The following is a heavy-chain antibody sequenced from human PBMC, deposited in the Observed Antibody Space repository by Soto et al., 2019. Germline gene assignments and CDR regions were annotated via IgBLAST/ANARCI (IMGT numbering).Heavy chain of an antibody. CDR1: GFSLSTSGVG. Sequence: QITLKESGPTLVKPTQNLTLTCTFSGFSLSTSGVGVGWIRQPPGKALEWLALIYWDDDKRYSPSLKSRLTFTQDTSKNQVVLTMTNMDPVDTATYYCAHRPSYCSGGSCYSGFDYWGQGTLVTVSS. J-gene: IGHJ4*02. CDR3: AHRPSYCSGGSCYSGFDY. V-gene: IGHV2-5*02. CDR2: IYWDDDK. D-gene: IGHD2-15*01.